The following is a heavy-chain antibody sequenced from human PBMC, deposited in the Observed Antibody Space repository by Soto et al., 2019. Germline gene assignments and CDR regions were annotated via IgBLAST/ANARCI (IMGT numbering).Heavy chain of an antibody. CDR2: IYYSGST. CDR3: ARDRMSSSGYGMDV. V-gene: IGHV4-59*01. CDR1: GGSISSDY. D-gene: IGHD6-13*01. J-gene: IGHJ6*02. Sequence: SETLSLTCTVSGGSISSDYWSWIRQPPGKGLEWIGYIYYSGSTNYNPSLKSRVTISVDTSKNQFSLKLSSVTAADTAVYYCARDRMSSSGYGMDVWGQGTTVTVSS.